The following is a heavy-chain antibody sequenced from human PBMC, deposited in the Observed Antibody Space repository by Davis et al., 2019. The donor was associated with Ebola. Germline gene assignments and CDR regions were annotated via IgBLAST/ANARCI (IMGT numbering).Heavy chain of an antibody. V-gene: IGHV1-46*03. CDR2: ITPSGGTT. J-gene: IGHJ4*02. CDR1: GYTFTSYY. D-gene: IGHD3-9*01. Sequence: ASVKVSCKASGYTFTSYYMYWVRQAPGQGLEWMGVITPSGGTTSYAQKFQGRVTMTRDTSTSTVYMELSSLRSEDTAVYYCARGNRGGDILTGCFFDYWGQGTLVTVSS. CDR3: ARGNRGGDILTGCFFDY.